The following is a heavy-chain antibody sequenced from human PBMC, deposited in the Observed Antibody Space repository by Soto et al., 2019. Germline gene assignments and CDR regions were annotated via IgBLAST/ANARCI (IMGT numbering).Heavy chain of an antibody. CDR3: ARGGGYSSSWPPAEYFQH. V-gene: IGHV4-30-4*01. CDR1: GGSISSGDYY. J-gene: IGHJ1*01. Sequence: SETLSLTCTVSGGSISSGDYYWSWIRQPPGKGLEWIGYIYYSGSTYYNPSLKSRVTISVDTSKNQFSLKLSSVTAADTAVYYCARGGGYSSSWPPAEYFQHWGQGTLVTVSS. D-gene: IGHD6-13*01. CDR2: IYYSGST.